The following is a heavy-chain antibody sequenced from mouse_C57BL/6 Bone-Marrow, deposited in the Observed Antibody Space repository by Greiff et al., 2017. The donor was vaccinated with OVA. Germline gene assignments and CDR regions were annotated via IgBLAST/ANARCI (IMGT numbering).Heavy chain of an antibody. V-gene: IGHV1-82*01. D-gene: IGHD2-3*01. Sequence: QVHVKQSGPELVKPGASVKISCKASGYAFSSSWMNWVKQRPGKGLAWIGRIYPGDGDTNYNGKFKGKATLTADKSSSTAYMQLSSLTSEDSAVYFWARHEDGYYASYFDYWGQGTTLTVSS. J-gene: IGHJ2*01. CDR2: IYPGDGDT. CDR1: GYAFSSSW. CDR3: ARHEDGYYASYFDY.